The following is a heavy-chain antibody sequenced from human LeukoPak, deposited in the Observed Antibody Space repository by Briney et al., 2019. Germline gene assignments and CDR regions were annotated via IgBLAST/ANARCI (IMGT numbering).Heavy chain of an antibody. D-gene: IGHD6-13*01. CDR2: MSYDGTNK. V-gene: IGHV3-30-3*01. J-gene: IGHJ4*02. CDR3: ARAGLAAAGALDY. CDR1: GFTFSGYA. Sequence: GGSLRLSCAASGFTFSGYAMHWVRQTPGKGLEWVAVMSYDGTNKYYADSVKGRFTISRDNSKNTLYLQMNSLRAEDTAVYYCARAGLAAAGALDYWGQGTLVTVSS.